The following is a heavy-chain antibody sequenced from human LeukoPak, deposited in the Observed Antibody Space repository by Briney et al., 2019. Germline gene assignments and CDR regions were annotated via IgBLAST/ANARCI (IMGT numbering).Heavy chain of an antibody. CDR2: IIPILGIA. V-gene: IGHV1-69*04. CDR1: GYTFTSYD. D-gene: IGHD3-3*02. CDR3: AREEVSKEFDP. J-gene: IGHJ5*02. Sequence: GASVKVSCKASGYTFTSYDINWVRQAPGQGLEWTGRIIPILGIANYAQKFQGRVTITADKSTSTAYMELSSLRSEDTAVYYCAREEVSKEFDPWGQGTLVTVSS.